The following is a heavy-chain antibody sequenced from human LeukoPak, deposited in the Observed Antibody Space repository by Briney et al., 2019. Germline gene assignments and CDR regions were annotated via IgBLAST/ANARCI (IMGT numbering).Heavy chain of an antibody. Sequence: GGSLRLSCAASGFTFSSYAMSWVRQAPGKGLEWVSAISGSGDSTYYADSVKGRFTISRDNSKNTLYLQMNSLRAEDTAVYSCAHHLAAPPAFEGLGWSDPWGQGTLVTVS. CDR1: GFTFSSYA. V-gene: IGHV3-23*01. D-gene: IGHD6-13*01. J-gene: IGHJ5*02. CDR2: ISGSGDST. CDR3: AHHLAAPPAFEGLGWSDP.